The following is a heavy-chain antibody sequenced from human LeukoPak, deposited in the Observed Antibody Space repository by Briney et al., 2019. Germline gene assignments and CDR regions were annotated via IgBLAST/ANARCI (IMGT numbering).Heavy chain of an antibody. CDR1: GGSIRNYY. CDR3: ARVGDLTHYYYYMDV. CDR2: IHSSGST. D-gene: IGHD3-16*01. Sequence: SETLSLTCTVSGGSIRNYYWSWIRQPPGKGLEWIGYIHSSGSTNYNSSLKSRVTISVDTSKNQFSLKLTSVTAADTAVYYCARVGDLTHYYYYMDVWGKGTTVTVSS. V-gene: IGHV4-59*01. J-gene: IGHJ6*03.